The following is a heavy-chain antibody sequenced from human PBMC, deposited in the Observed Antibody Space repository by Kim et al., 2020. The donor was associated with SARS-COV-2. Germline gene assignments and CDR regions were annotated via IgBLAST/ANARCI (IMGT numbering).Heavy chain of an antibody. D-gene: IGHD1-7*01. Sequence: ASVKVSCKTSGYTFTDYGISWVRQAPGQGLEWMGWISASNGNTNYLQKFKGRVTMTTDRATSTAYMELGSLTSDDTAVYFCARHVYPPSWNYLLGRFDPWGQGSLVTVSS. CDR2: ISASNGNT. CDR1: GYTFTDYG. J-gene: IGHJ5*02. CDR3: ARHVYPPSWNYLLGRFDP. V-gene: IGHV1-18*01.